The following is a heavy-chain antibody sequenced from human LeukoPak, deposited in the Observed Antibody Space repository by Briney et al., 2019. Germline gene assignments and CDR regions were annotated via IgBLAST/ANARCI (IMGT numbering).Heavy chain of an antibody. Sequence: KTSETLSLTCTVSGVSVSSFYWTWIRQPAGKGLEWIGRIYGTGNTNFNPSLKSRVTMSIDTSKNQFSLKLSSVTAADTAMYYCARDDYDDSTRGLDYWGQGTLVTVSS. V-gene: IGHV4-4*07. CDR1: GVSVSSFY. D-gene: IGHD4-17*01. CDR3: ARDDYDDSTRGLDY. J-gene: IGHJ4*02. CDR2: IYGTGNT.